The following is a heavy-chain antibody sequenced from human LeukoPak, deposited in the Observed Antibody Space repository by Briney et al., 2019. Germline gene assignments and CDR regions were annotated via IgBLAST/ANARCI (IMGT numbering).Heavy chain of an antibody. D-gene: IGHD1-14*01. J-gene: IGHJ4*02. V-gene: IGHV4-38-2*02. Sequence: SETLSLTCTVSGYSISSGYYWGWIRQPPGKGLEWIGSIYHSGSTYYNPSLKSRVTMSVDTSKNQFSLKLSSVTAAGTAVYYCARLTTLTYYYFDYWGQGTLVTVS. CDR1: GYSISSGYY. CDR3: ARLTTLTYYYFDY. CDR2: IYHSGST.